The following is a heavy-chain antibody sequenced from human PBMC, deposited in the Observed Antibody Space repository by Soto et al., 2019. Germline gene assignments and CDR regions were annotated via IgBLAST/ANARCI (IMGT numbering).Heavy chain of an antibody. D-gene: IGHD6-13*01. CDR1: GFTFSSYA. CDR3: ARPTGAAAGYYYYGMDV. Sequence: VQLVESGGGLVQPGGSLRLSWAASGFTFSSYAMHWVRQAPGKGLEWVAVISYDGSNKYYADSVKGRFTISRDNSKNTLYLQMNSLRAEDTAVYYCARPTGAAAGYYYYGMDVWGQGTTVTVSS. V-gene: IGHV3-30-3*01. J-gene: IGHJ6*02. CDR2: ISYDGSNK.